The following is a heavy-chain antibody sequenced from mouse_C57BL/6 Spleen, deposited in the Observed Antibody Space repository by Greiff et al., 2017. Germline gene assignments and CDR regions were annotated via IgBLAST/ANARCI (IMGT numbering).Heavy chain of an antibody. CDR3: ARRWRDGNYVWDFDV. CDR1: GYTFTNYW. D-gene: IGHD2-1*01. V-gene: IGHV1-63*01. Sequence: QVQLQQSGAELVRPGTSVKMSCKASGYTFTNYWIGWAKQRPGHGLEWIGDIYPGGGYTNYNEKFKGKATLTADKSSSTAYMQFSSLTSEYSAIYDCARRWRDGNYVWDFDVWGTGTTVTDSS. J-gene: IGHJ1*03. CDR2: IYPGGGYT.